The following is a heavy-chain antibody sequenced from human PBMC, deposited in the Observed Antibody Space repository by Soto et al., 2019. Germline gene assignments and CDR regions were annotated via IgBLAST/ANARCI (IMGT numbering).Heavy chain of an antibody. CDR3: AKSAPRGELLGLPDY. D-gene: IGHD1-7*01. Sequence: QVQLVQSGAEVKKPGSSVKVSCKASGGTFSSYAISWVRQAPGQGLEWMGGIIPIFGTANYAQKFQGRVTITADESTSTAYMELSSLRSEATAVYYCAKSAPRGELLGLPDYWGQGTLVTVSS. CDR1: GGTFSSYA. V-gene: IGHV1-69*12. CDR2: IIPIFGTA. J-gene: IGHJ4*02.